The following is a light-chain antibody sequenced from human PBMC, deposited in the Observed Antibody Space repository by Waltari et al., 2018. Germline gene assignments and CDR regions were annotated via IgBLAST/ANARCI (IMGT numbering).Light chain of an antibody. CDR3: SSYTGSSALVV. CDR2: DVI. CDR1: SIDIGSYNY. Sequence: QPALTHLALVSGSPGLSLTFSCSGSSIDIGSYNYVSWYQPPPGNVPKLIIFDVIRRPSRVSKRFCGSKSGLTDSLAIPGLQAEDEAEYCCSSYTGSSALVVFGGRTKLSVL. V-gene: IGLV2-14*03. J-gene: IGLJ2*01.